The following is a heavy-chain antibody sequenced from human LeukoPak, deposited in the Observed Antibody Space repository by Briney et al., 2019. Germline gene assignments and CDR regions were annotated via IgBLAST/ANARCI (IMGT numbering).Heavy chain of an antibody. CDR1: GSFFSRLS. D-gene: IGHD3-16*01. CDR3: TATIHGSTADSEGYYPNWFDP. V-gene: IGHV3-21*06. CDR2: ISSASNYN. Sequence: GGSLRLSCAASGSFFSRLSMNWLRQSPGKRLEWVSSISSASNYNSYADSVKGRFTISRDNAKNSLFLDMTSLSDEDTAVYYCTATIHGSTADSEGYYPNWFDPWGQGTLVTVSS. J-gene: IGHJ5*02.